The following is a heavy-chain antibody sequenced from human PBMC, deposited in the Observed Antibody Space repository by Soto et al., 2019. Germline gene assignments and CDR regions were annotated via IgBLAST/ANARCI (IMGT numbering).Heavy chain of an antibody. CDR1: GYTFTSYD. Sequence: ASVKVSCKASGYTFTSYDIKWVRQATGQGLEWMGWMNPNSGKTGYAQKFQGRVTMTEDTSTDTAYMELSSLRSEDTAVYYCAIPGRHAFDIWGQGTMVTVSS. D-gene: IGHD2-2*01. J-gene: IGHJ3*02. CDR2: MNPNSGKT. CDR3: AIPGRHAFDI. V-gene: IGHV1-8*01.